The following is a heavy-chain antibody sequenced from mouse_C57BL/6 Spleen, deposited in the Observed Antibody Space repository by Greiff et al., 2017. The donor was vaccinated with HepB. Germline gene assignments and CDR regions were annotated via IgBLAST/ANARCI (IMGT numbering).Heavy chain of an antibody. D-gene: IGHD2-4*01. CDR1: GFTFSSYA. Sequence: EVMLVESGAGLVKPGGSLKLSCAASGFTFSSYAMSWVRRTPEKRLEWVAYISSGGDYIYYADTVKGRFTISRDNARNTLYLQMSSLKSEDTAMYYCTRGDYDDYDVWFAYWGQGTLVTVAA. V-gene: IGHV5-9-1*02. CDR2: ISSGGDYI. CDR3: TRGDYDDYDVWFAY. J-gene: IGHJ3*01.